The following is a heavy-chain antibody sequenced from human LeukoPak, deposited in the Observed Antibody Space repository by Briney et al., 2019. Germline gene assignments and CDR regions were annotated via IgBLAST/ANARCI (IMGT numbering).Heavy chain of an antibody. J-gene: IGHJ4*02. D-gene: IGHD6-13*01. CDR3: ARDGGTAAAGRSLDY. CDR2: MDLDGREK. Sequence: GGSLRLSCAASGFTFSRFWMTWVRQAPGKGLEWVAKMDLDGREKDYVDSVKGRFSISGDNAKNSLFLQMNSLRAEDTAIYYCARDGGTAAAGRSLDYWGQGTLVTVSS. CDR1: GFTFSRFW. V-gene: IGHV3-7*01.